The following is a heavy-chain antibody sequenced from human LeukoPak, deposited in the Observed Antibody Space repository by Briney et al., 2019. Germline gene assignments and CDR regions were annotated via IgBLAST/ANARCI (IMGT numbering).Heavy chain of an antibody. CDR2: MYSGGST. CDR1: GFTVSSYY. CDR3: ARSYSNHLFGMDV. Sequence: GGSLRLSCAASGFTVSSYYMTWVRQAPGKGLEWVSVMYSGGSTYYADSVKGRVAISRDNSQNTVFLQMNSVRVEDTAVYYCARSYSNHLFGMDVWGQGTAVTVS. D-gene: IGHD4-11*01. V-gene: IGHV3-66*01. J-gene: IGHJ6*02.